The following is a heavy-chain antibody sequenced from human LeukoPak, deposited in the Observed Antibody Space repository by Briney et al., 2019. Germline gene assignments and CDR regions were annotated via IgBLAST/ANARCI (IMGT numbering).Heavy chain of an antibody. D-gene: IGHD5/OR15-5a*01. CDR3: ARVSSPSQGFADY. V-gene: IGHV2-5*02. CDR1: GFSLTSRGVG. CDR2: IYWDDDK. J-gene: IGHJ4*02. Sequence: SGPTLVKPTQTLTLTCTFSGFSLTSRGVGVGWLRQPPGEALEWLALIYWDDDKLYTPSLNNRLTISKDTAKNQVVLVMTDMDPVDTATYYCARVSSPSQGFADYWGLGTLVTVSS.